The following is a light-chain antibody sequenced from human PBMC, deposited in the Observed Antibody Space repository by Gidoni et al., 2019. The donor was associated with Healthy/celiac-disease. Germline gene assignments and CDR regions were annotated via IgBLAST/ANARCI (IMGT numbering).Light chain of an antibody. Sequence: QSVLTQPPSASGTPGQRVTISCSGSSSNIGSNTVNWYQQLPGTAPKLLIYSNTQRPSGVPDRFSGSKSGTSASLAISGLQSEDEADYYWAAWDDSLNGLYVFGTGTKVTVL. CDR3: AAWDDSLNGLYV. CDR2: SNT. V-gene: IGLV1-44*01. CDR1: SSNIGSNT. J-gene: IGLJ1*01.